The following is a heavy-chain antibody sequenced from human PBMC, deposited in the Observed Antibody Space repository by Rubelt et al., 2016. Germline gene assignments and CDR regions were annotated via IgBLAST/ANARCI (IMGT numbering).Heavy chain of an antibody. D-gene: IGHD6-13*01. CDR2: IYYSGGP. V-gene: IGHV4-59*01. CDR3: ARAGSSLRF. CDR1: GGSISTYY. J-gene: IGHJ4*02. Sequence: QVQLQESGPGLVKPSETLSLTCTVSGGSISTYYWSWIRQPPGKGLEWIGYIYYSGGPNYNPSLKSRVTISVDTSQGQFSLKLSSVTAADTAVYFCARAGSSLRFWGQGTLVTVSS.